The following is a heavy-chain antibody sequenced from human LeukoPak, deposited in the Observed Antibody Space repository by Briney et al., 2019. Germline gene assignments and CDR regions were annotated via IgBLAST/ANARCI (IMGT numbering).Heavy chain of an antibody. CDR1: GYTFTSYG. CDR2: ISAYNGNT. D-gene: IGHD2-15*01. V-gene: IGHV1-18*01. J-gene: IGHJ4*02. Sequence: ASVKVSCKASGYTFTSYGISWVRQAPGQGLEWMGWISAYNGNTNYAQKLQGRVTMTIDTSTSTAYMELRSLRSDDTAVYYCARDAPDGYCSGGSCYSGPYDYWGQGTLVTVSS. CDR3: ARDAPDGYCSGGSCYSGPYDY.